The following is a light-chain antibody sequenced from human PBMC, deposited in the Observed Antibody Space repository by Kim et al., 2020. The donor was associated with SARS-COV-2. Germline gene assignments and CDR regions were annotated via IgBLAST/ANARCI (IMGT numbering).Light chain of an antibody. J-gene: IGLJ2*01. Sequence: SYELTQPPSVSVSPGQTASITCSGDKLGEKYACWYQQKPGKSPVLVIYQDSKRPSGIPERFSGSTSGNTATLTISGTQAMDESDYYCLAWDSSTVVFGVG. CDR3: LAWDSSTVV. V-gene: IGLV3-1*01. CDR2: QDS. CDR1: KLGEKY.